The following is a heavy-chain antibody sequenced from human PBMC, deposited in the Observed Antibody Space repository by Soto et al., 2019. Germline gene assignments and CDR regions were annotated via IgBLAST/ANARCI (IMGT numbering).Heavy chain of an antibody. CDR2: IYSSGST. Sequence: SETLSLTCTVSGGAINSYYWTWIRQPPGKGLEWIGRIYSSGSTNYNPSLQSRATISVDRSKNQFSLKLSSVTAADTAVYYCAARWLQFDYWGQGTLVTVSS. V-gene: IGHV4-4*07. CDR3: AARWLQFDY. CDR1: GGAINSYY. J-gene: IGHJ4*02. D-gene: IGHD5-12*01.